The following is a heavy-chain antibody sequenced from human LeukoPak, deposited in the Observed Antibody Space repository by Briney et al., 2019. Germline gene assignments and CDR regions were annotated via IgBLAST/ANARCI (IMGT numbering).Heavy chain of an antibody. D-gene: IGHD3-16*02. V-gene: IGHV4-59*01. J-gene: IGHJ6*03. CDR2: IYYSGST. CDR3: ARVSSLSSNYNYNYMDV. Sequence: SETLSLTCTVSGGSISSYYWSWIRQPPGKGLEWIGYIYYSGSTNYNPSLKSRVTISVDTSKNQFSLKLSSVTAADTAIYYCARVSSLSSNYNYNYMDVWGKGTTVTVSS. CDR1: GGSISSYY.